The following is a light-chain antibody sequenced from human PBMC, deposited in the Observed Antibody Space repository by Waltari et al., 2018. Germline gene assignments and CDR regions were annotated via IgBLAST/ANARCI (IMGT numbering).Light chain of an antibody. CDR1: QDISNY. CDR2: DAS. CDR3: QQYDNLPALT. J-gene: IGKJ4*01. Sequence: DIQMTQSPSSLSASVGDRVTITCQASQDISNYLNWYQQKQGKAPKRLIYDASNLETGVPSRFSGSGSGTDFTFTISSLQPEDIATYYCQQYDNLPALTFGGGTKVEIK. V-gene: IGKV1-33*01.